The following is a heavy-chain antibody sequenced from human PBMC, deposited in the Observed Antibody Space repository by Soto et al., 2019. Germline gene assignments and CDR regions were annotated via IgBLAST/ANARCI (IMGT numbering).Heavy chain of an antibody. J-gene: IGHJ3*02. CDR1: GPTFSTNA. Sequence: GGSLRPSCAAAGPTFSTNATSWVSQAPGKGLEWVSAMSGSGGSTYYADSVKGRFTISRDNSKNTLYLKMNSLRAEDTAVYYCAKEAYQGGDAFYIWGQGTMVTVSS. CDR2: MSGSGGST. CDR3: AKEAYQGGDAFYI. D-gene: IGHD1-26*01. V-gene: IGHV3-23*01.